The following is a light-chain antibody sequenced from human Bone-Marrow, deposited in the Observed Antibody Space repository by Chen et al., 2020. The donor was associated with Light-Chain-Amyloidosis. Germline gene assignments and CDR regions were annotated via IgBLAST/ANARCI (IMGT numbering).Light chain of an antibody. CDR2: AVS. CDR1: RGDVGTYNY. J-gene: IGLJ1*01. CDR3: SSFTSSSSYV. V-gene: IGLV2-14*01. Sequence: QSALTQPASLSGFPGQSIHISCTGTRGDVGTYNYVSWYQQHPGKAPKVMIYAVSTRPSGVSNRFSGSKSGNTASLTISGLQAEDEADYYCSSFTSSSSYVFGPGTKVTVL.